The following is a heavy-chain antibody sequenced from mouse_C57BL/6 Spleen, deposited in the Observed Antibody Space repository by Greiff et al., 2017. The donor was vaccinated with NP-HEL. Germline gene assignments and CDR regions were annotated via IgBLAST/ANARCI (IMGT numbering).Heavy chain of an antibody. D-gene: IGHD1-1*01. V-gene: IGHV14-3*01. J-gene: IGHJ3*01. CDR2: IDPANGNT. CDR1: GFNIKNTY. CDR3: ATSPDYYGSSYDWFAY. Sequence: EVQLQQSVAELVRPGASVKLSCTASGFNIKNTYMHWVKQRPEQGLEWIGRIDPANGNTKYAPKFQGKAPITADTSSNTAYLQLSSLTSEDTAIYYCATSPDYYGSSYDWFAYWGQGTLVTVSA.